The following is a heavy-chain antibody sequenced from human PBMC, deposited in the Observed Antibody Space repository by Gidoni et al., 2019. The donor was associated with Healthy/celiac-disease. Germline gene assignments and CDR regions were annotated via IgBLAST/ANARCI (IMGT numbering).Heavy chain of an antibody. V-gene: IGHV4-39*07. CDR3: ARGARYCGGDCYTIAY. CDR2: IYYSGST. J-gene: IGHJ4*02. Sequence: QLQLQESGPGLVKPPETLSLTCPFSGGSIRSRSYYWGWIRQPPGKGLEWIGSIYYSGSTYYNPSLKSRVTISVDTSKNQFSLKLSSVTAADTAVYYCARGARYCGGDCYTIAYWGQGTLVTVSS. D-gene: IGHD2-21*02. CDR1: GGSIRSRSYY.